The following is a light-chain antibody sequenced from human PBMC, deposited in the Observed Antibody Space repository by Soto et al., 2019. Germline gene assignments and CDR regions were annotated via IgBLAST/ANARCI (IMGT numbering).Light chain of an antibody. J-gene: IGKJ1*01. CDR1: PAIASF. Sequence: IQLTQSPSSLSASVGDRVTITCRASPAIASFLAWYQQKPGTAPKLLIYGASTLQSGVPSRFSGSGSGTDFTLTISSLQPEDFATYYCQQSYSTPQTFGQGTKVEIK. CDR3: QQSYSTPQT. V-gene: IGKV1-39*01. CDR2: GAS.